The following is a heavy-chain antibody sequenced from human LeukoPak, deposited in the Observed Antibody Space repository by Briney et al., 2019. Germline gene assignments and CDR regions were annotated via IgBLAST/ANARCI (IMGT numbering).Heavy chain of an antibody. D-gene: IGHD6-19*01. Sequence: ASVKVSCKASGYTFTSYYMHWVRQAPGQGLEWMGIINPSGGSTSYAQKFQGRVPMTRDMSTSTVYMELGSLRSEDTAVYYCARASGAVAGVPFQHWGQSTLVTVSS. CDR3: ARASGAVAGVPFQH. J-gene: IGHJ1*01. V-gene: IGHV1-46*01. CDR2: INPSGGST. CDR1: GYTFTSYY.